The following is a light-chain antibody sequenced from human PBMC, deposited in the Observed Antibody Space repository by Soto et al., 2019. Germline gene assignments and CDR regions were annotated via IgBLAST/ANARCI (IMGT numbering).Light chain of an antibody. Sequence: QSVLPQPPSASGTPGQRVTISCSTTNSRSGSNYVYWYQQLPGAAPKLLIYRNDQRPSGVPDRFSASKSGTSASLAISGLRSEDEADYFCAKRDDSLRVYVFGSGTKVTAL. CDR3: AKRDDSLRVYV. CDR2: RND. J-gene: IGLJ1*01. V-gene: IGLV1-47*01. CDR1: NSRSGSNY.